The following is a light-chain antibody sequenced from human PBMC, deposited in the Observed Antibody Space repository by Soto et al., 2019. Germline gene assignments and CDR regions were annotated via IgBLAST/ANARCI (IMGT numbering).Light chain of an antibody. J-gene: IGLJ1*01. CDR1: SSDGGADEH. Sequence: QCGLGHPASGRRSPGELVSISCTGASSDGGADEHVSWYHQHPGRAPKLILYDVNNRPSGVSNHFSGSKSGNTASLVISGLQANDEADYYCSSYSTTNIIVFGSGTKVTVL. V-gene: IGLV2-14*03. CDR3: SSYSTTNIIV. CDR2: DVN.